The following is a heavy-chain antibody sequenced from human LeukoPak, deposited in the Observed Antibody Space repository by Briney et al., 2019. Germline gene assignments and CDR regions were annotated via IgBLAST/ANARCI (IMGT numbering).Heavy chain of an antibody. CDR3: ARDLGGSLGYCSSTSCLFDY. CDR2: LSFDGDEK. V-gene: IGHV3-30-3*01. D-gene: IGHD2-2*01. J-gene: IGHJ4*02. Sequence: PGGSLRLSCVASGFTFNTYSMHWVRRAPGKGLEWVAVLSFDGDEKHYADSVKGRFTISRDNSENTLHLEMNNLRHDDTAVYYCARDLGGSLGYCSSTSCLFDYWGQGTLVTVSS. CDR1: GFTFNTYS.